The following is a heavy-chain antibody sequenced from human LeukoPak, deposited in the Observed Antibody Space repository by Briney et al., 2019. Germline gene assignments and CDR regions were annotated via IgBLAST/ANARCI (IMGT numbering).Heavy chain of an antibody. CDR1: GGSISSYY. CDR2: IYYSGST. D-gene: IGHD3-10*01. J-gene: IGHJ6*02. Sequence: SETLSLTCTVAGGSISSYYWSWIRQPPGKGGEGIGDIYYSGSTNYNHSLRRRGTISVDTSKKQYSLKLSSVNAAGTAVYYYAASARFAESNYSYYYAMDVWGQGTPVTVSS. V-gene: IGHV4-59*01. CDR3: AASARFAESNYSYYYAMDV.